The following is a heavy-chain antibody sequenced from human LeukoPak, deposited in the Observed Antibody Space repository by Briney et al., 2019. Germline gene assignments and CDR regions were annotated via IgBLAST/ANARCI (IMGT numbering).Heavy chain of an antibody. Sequence: GGSLRLSCAASGFTFSSYAMSWVRQAPGKGVEGVSAISCSGGSTYYADSVKGRFTISRDNSKNTLYLQMNSLRAEDTAVYYCAKDLPDYDFWSGPDAFDIWDQGTMVTVSS. D-gene: IGHD3-3*01. CDR2: ISCSGGST. J-gene: IGHJ3*02. CDR1: GFTFSSYA. CDR3: AKDLPDYDFWSGPDAFDI. V-gene: IGHV3-23*01.